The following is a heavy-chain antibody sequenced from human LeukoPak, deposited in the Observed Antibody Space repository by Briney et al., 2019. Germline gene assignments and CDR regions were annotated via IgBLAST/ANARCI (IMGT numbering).Heavy chain of an antibody. V-gene: IGHV3-23*01. CDR2: ISGSGGST. CDR3: AKGGGYCSGGSCYSNYYYGMDV. J-gene: IGHJ6*02. Sequence: EGSLRLSCAASGFTFSSYAMSWVRQAPGKGLEWVSAISGSGGSTYYADSVKGRFTISRDNSKNTLYLQMNSLRAEDTAVYYCAKGGGYCSGGSCYSNYYYGMDVWGQGTTVTVSS. D-gene: IGHD2-15*01. CDR1: GFTFSSYA.